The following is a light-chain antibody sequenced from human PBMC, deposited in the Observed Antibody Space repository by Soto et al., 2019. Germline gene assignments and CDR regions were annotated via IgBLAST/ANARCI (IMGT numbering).Light chain of an antibody. CDR1: SSNIGAGYG. V-gene: IGLV1-40*01. Sequence: QSVLTQPPSVSGAPGQRVTISCTGSSSNIGAGYGVHWYQHLPGTAPKLLIYGNSNRPSGVRDRFSGSKSGTSASLAITGLRAEDEAGYYCQSYDSSLSGVVFGGGTQLTVL. J-gene: IGLJ2*01. CDR3: QSYDSSLSGVV. CDR2: GNS.